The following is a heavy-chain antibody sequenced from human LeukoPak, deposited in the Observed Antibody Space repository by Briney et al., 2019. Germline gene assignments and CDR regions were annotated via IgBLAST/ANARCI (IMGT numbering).Heavy chain of an antibody. CDR3: ARDPAYGNEEIQNYFDY. J-gene: IGHJ4*02. CDR2: INPNSGGT. D-gene: IGHD4-17*01. CDR1: GYPFNEYF. Sequence: ASVKVSCKASGYPFNEYFIHWVRQAPGQGLEWMGWINPNSGGTNYAQKFQGRVTMTRDTSISTAYMELSRLRSDDTAVYYCARDPAYGNEEIQNYFDYWGQGTLVTVSS. V-gene: IGHV1-2*02.